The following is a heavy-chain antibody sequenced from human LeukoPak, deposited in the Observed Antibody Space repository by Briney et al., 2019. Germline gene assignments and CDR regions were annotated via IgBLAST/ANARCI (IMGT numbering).Heavy chain of an antibody. CDR2: INPSGGST. D-gene: IGHD3-22*01. V-gene: IGHV1-46*01. CDR3: ARDRPSYYYDSSGYSDY. Sequence: GASVKVSCKASGYTFTSYYMHWVRQASGQGLEWMGIINPSGGSTSYAQKFQGRVTMTRDTSTSTVYMELSSLRSEDTAVYYCARDRPSYYYDSSGYSDYWGQGTLVTVSS. CDR1: GYTFTSYY. J-gene: IGHJ4*02.